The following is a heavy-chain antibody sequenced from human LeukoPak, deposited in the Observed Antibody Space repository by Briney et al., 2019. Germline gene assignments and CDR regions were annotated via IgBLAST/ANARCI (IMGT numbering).Heavy chain of an antibody. CDR2: TSAYNGNT. J-gene: IGHJ4*02. V-gene: IGHV1-18*01. Sequence: ASVKVSCKASGYTFTKYGITWVRQAPGQGLEWMGWTSAYNGNTNYAQKLQGRVTMTTDTSMSTVYMELRSLKSDDTAVYYCARAYDSSAYYPDYWGQGTLVTVSS. D-gene: IGHD3-22*01. CDR3: ARAYDSSAYYPDY. CDR1: GYTFTKYG.